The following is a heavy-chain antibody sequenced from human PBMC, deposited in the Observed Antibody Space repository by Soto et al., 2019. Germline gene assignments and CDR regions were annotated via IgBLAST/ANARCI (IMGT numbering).Heavy chain of an antibody. V-gene: IGHV7-4-1*02. Sequence: ASVKVSCKASGYTFTTYAMNWVRQAPGQGLEWMGWINTNTGNPTYAQGFTGRFVFSLDTSVSTAYLQMNSLESEDTAVYYCSRDDSDWFFNWGRGTLVTVSS. J-gene: IGHJ4*02. CDR3: SRDDSDWFFN. CDR2: INTNTGNP. CDR1: GYTFTTYA. D-gene: IGHD3-9*01.